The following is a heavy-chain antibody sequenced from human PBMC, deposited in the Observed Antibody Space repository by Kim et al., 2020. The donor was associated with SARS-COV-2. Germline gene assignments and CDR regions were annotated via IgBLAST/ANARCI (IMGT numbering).Heavy chain of an antibody. J-gene: IGHJ4*02. CDR1: GYTFTSYG. CDR2: ISAYNGNT. Sequence: ASVKVSCKASGYTFTSYGISWVRQAPGQGLEWMGWISAYNGNTNYAQKLQGRVTMTTDASTSTAYMELRSLRSDDTAVYYCARDRGYDFWSGYYTDLDFDYWGQGTLVTVSS. CDR3: ARDRGYDFWSGYYTDLDFDY. D-gene: IGHD3-3*01. V-gene: IGHV1-18*01.